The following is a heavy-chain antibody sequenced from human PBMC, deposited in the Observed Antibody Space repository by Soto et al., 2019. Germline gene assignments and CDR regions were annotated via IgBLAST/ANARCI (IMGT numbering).Heavy chain of an antibody. V-gene: IGHV4-59*08. CDR1: GGSISSYY. J-gene: IGHJ6*03. D-gene: IGHD6-13*01. CDR2: IYYSGST. CDR3: AGGPPDSSSWYLENYMDV. Sequence: SETLSLTCTVSGGSISSYYWSWIRQPPGKGLEWIGYIYYSGSTNYNPSLKSRVTISVDTSKNQFSLKLSSVTAADTAVYYCAGGPPDSSSWYLENYMDVWGKGTTVTVSS.